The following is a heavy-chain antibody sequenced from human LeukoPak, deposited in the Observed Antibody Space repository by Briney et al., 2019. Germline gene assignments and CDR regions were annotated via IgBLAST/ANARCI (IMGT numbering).Heavy chain of an antibody. Sequence: SETLSLTCTVSGGSISSYYWSWIRQPPGKGLEWIGYIYYSGSTNYNPSLKSRVTISVDTSKNQFSLKLSSVTAADTAVYYCARVTGDFWSGYRYYYYYYYMDVWGKGTTVTVSS. J-gene: IGHJ6*03. CDR2: IYYSGST. CDR1: GGSISSYY. CDR3: ARVTGDFWSGYRYYYYYYYMDV. V-gene: IGHV4-59*01. D-gene: IGHD3-3*01.